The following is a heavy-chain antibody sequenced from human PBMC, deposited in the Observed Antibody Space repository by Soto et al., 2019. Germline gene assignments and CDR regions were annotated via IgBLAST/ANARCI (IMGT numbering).Heavy chain of an antibody. CDR2: ISPYNGNT. CDR1: GYIFVNYG. V-gene: IGHV1-18*01. D-gene: IGHD3-9*01. J-gene: IGHJ6*02. Sequence: QVQLVQSGDEVRKPGASVKVSCKASGYIFVNYGIAWVRQAPGQGLEWMGWISPYNGNTHYASKVQGRLTMTTDTSTSTACIDLGSLTCDDTDVYYCAMVENYDTPTPQDVWGQGTRVTVSS. CDR3: AMVENYDTPTPQDV.